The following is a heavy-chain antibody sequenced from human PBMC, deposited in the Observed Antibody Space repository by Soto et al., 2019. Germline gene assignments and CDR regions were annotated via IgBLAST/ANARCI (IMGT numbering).Heavy chain of an antibody. CDR3: ARGRDYGDFYFDY. Sequence: ASVKVSCKASGYTFTNFGINWVRQAPGLGLEWVGWISPYNGNTQTVEKLQGRVTMTTDTSTSTAYMELRSLRYDDTAVYYCARGRDYGDFYFDYWGQGTLVTVSS. CDR2: ISPYNGNT. V-gene: IGHV1-18*01. CDR1: GYTFTNFG. J-gene: IGHJ4*02. D-gene: IGHD4-17*01.